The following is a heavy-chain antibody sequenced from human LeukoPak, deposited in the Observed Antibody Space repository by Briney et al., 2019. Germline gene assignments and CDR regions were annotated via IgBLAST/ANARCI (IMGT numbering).Heavy chain of an antibody. CDR3: ARVRITMVRGAEKNWFDP. V-gene: IGHV1-2*02. Sequence: ASVKVSCKASGYTFTGYYMHWVRQAPGQGLEWMGWINPNSGGTNYAQKFQGRVTMTRDASISTAYMELSRLRSDDTAAYYCARVRITMVRGAEKNWFDPWGQGTLVTVSS. CDR1: GYTFTGYY. D-gene: IGHD3-10*01. J-gene: IGHJ5*02. CDR2: INPNSGGT.